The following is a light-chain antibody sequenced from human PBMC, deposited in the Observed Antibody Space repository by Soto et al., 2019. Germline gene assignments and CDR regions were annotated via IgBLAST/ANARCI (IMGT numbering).Light chain of an antibody. Sequence: DIQMTQSPSTLSGSLGDRXSITCRASQTISNWLAWYQQKPGKAPKLLIYDASSLESGVPSRFSGSRSGTEFTLTISSLQPADFATYYCQQYNSFSRTFGQGTKVDIK. CDR1: QTISNW. J-gene: IGKJ1*01. V-gene: IGKV1-5*01. CDR2: DAS. CDR3: QQYNSFSRT.